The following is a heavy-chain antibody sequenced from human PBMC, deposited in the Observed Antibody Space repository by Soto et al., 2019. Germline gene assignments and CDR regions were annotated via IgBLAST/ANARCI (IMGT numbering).Heavy chain of an antibody. CDR3: ARESRYCSGGSCYFLPGIDY. J-gene: IGHJ4*02. Sequence: QVQLVQSGAEVKKPGSSVKVSCKASGGTFSSYAISWVRQAPGQGLEWMGGIIPIFGTANYAQKLQGRVTITADESTGTAYMELSSLRSEDTAVYYCARESRYCSGGSCYFLPGIDYWGQGTLVTVSS. V-gene: IGHV1-69*12. D-gene: IGHD2-15*01. CDR2: IIPIFGTA. CDR1: GGTFSSYA.